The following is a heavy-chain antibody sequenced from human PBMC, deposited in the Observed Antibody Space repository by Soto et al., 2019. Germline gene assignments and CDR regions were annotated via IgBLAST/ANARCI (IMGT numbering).Heavy chain of an antibody. Sequence: GGSLRLSCAASGFTFSSYAMSWVRQAPGKGLEWVSAISGSGGSTYYADSVKGRFTISRDNSKNTLYLQMNSLRAEDTAVYYCAKLKRLRGYSGYDGLDYWGQGTLVTVSS. D-gene: IGHD5-12*01. CDR1: GFTFSSYA. V-gene: IGHV3-23*01. CDR2: ISGSGGST. J-gene: IGHJ4*02. CDR3: AKLKRLRGYSGYDGLDY.